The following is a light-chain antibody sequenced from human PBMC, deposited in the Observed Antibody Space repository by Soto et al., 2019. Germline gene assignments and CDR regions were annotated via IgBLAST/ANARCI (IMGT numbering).Light chain of an antibody. J-gene: IGLJ3*02. CDR2: GDT. V-gene: IGLV1-40*01. CDR3: QSYDRGLSASV. Sequence: QSVLTQPPSVSGAPGRRVTISCTGSSSNIGAGKYVHWYQQLPGRAPKLLIYGDTNRPSGVPDRFSASKSGTSASLAITGLQAEDEADYHCQSYDRGLSASVFGGGTKLTVL. CDR1: SSNIGAGKY.